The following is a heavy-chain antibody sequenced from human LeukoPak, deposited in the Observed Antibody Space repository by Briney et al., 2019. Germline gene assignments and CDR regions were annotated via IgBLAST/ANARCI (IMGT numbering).Heavy chain of an antibody. D-gene: IGHD6-13*01. CDR1: GFTFSNYA. J-gene: IGHJ4*02. Sequence: GGSLRLSCVASGFTFSNYAMSWVRQAPGKGLEWVSATSGSGGSTYYADSVKGRFTISRDNSKNTLYLQMNSLRADDTAVYYCAKEASVDSTTWYFDYWGQGTLVTVSS. CDR3: AKEASVDSTTWYFDY. V-gene: IGHV3-23*01. CDR2: TSGSGGST.